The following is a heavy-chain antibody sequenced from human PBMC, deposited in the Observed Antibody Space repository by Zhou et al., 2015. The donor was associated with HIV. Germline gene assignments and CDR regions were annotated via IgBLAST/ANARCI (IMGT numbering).Heavy chain of an antibody. J-gene: IGHJ4*02. CDR2: ISWNSGGI. D-gene: IGHD1-26*01. V-gene: IGHV3-9*01. Sequence: EVQLVESGGGLVQPGRSLRLSCRVSGFIFQNYVFHWVRHVPGKGLEWVSSISWNSGGIDYSDSVKGRFTISRDVAKTSLYLQMNSLRIDDTAFYYCVKDRRSGNYYYFESWGPGTLVTVSS. CDR3: VKDRRSGNYYYFES. CDR1: GFIFQNYV.